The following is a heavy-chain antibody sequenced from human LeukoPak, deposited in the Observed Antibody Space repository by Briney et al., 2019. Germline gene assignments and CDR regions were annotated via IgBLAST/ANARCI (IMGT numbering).Heavy chain of an antibody. CDR1: GFIFSNYG. J-gene: IGHJ4*02. D-gene: IGHD2-15*01. V-gene: IGHV3-30*18. CDR3: AKGVDYCSGGSCPADY. CDR2: ISDDGSNK. Sequence: GGSLRLSCAASGFIFSNYGMHWVRQAPGKGLEWVAVISDDGSNKYYADSVKGRFTISRDNSKNTLFLQMNSLRAEDTAVYYCAKGVDYCSGGSCPADYWGPGTLVTVSS.